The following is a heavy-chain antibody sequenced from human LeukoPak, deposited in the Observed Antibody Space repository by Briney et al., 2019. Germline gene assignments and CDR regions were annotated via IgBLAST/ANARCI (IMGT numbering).Heavy chain of an antibody. CDR3: ATTSGTRYTQTYGYYYYGMDV. V-gene: IGHV1-69*13. CDR2: IIPIFGTA. Sequence: SVKVSCKASGGTFGSYAISWVRQAPGQGLEWMGGIIPIFGTANYAQKFQGRVTITADESTSTAYMELSSLRSEDTAVYYCATTSGTRYTQTYGYYYYGMDVWGQGTTVTVSS. CDR1: GGTFGSYA. J-gene: IGHJ6*02. D-gene: IGHD2-8*01.